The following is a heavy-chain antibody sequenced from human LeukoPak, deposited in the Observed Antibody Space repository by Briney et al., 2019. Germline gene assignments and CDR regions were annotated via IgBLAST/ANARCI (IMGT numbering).Heavy chain of an antibody. CDR3: AKGFLEWSLYYFDY. CDR1: GFTLNMYV. V-gene: IGHV3-23*01. CDR2: ISAGGDT. D-gene: IGHD3-3*01. Sequence: GGSLRLSCAVSGFTLNMYVTNWVRQAPGKGLEWVSSISAGGDTDYADSVKGRFTISRDSSKKTLYLQMNNLRAEDTAVYYCAKGFLEWSLYYFDYWGQGVLVTVSS. J-gene: IGHJ4*02.